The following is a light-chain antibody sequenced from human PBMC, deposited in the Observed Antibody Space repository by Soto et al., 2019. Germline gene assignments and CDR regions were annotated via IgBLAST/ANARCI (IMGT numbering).Light chain of an antibody. V-gene: IGKV1-8*01. J-gene: IGKJ4*01. CDR3: QQCYTTPLT. Sequence: AIRMTQSPSSFSASTGDRVSITCRATQDIGTYLAWYQQIPGKAPKLLIYDASTLQTGVPSRFSGSGSGTDFTLTISSLQPEDFATYYCQQCYTTPLTFGGGTKVDIK. CDR2: DAS. CDR1: QDIGTY.